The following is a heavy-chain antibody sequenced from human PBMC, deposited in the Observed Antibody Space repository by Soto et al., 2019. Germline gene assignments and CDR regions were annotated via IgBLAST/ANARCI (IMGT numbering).Heavy chain of an antibody. CDR1: ADSFSKYY. J-gene: IGHJ6*02. V-gene: IGHV4-59*01. CDR3: ARALRGDYYGMDV. CDR2: IYFNGNT. Sequence: SETLSLTCTVSADSFSKYYWTWIRQPPGGGLEWIGYIYFNGNTNYNPSLKGRVTISRDTSKNQFSLKLSSVTAADTAVYYCARALRGDYYGMDVWGQGTTVTFSS.